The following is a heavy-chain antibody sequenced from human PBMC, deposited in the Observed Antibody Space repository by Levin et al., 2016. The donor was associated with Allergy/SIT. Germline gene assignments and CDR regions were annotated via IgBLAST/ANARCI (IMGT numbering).Heavy chain of an antibody. CDR3: AKNNDAFDI. J-gene: IGHJ3*02. CDR2: ISSSSSYI. V-gene: IGHV3-21*01. Sequence: VRQAPGKGLEWVSSISSSSSYIYYADSVKGRFTISRDNAKNSLYLQMNSLRAEDTAVYYCAKNNDAFDIWGQGTMVTVSS.